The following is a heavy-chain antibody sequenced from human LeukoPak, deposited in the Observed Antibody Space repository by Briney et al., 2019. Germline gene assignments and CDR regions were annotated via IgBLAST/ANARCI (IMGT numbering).Heavy chain of an antibody. V-gene: IGHV3-30*02. CDR1: GFTFSSHA. J-gene: IGHJ5*02. CDR2: IRYDESTT. D-gene: IGHD2-21*01. CDR3: SKVGGEPGFDP. Sequence: PGGSLRLSCAASGFTFSSHAMHWARQVPGKGPEWVAFIRYDESTTSYADSVKGRFTISRDNSKNTLFLQMNSLRAEDTAVYYCSKVGGEPGFDPWGQGTLVSVSS.